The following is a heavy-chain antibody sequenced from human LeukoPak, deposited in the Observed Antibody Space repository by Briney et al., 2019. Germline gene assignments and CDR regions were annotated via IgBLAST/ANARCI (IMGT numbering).Heavy chain of an antibody. CDR1: GFPFSSYG. Sequence: PGGSLRLSCAASGFPFSSYGMTWVRQAPGKGLEWVSTISGSGQSTYYADTVKGRFTISRDNSKNTLYLQMNSLRAEDTAVYYCARDFHDDSSGWGPFDYWGQGTLVTVSS. CDR2: ISGSGQST. V-gene: IGHV3-23*01. D-gene: IGHD3-22*01. J-gene: IGHJ4*02. CDR3: ARDFHDDSSGWGPFDY.